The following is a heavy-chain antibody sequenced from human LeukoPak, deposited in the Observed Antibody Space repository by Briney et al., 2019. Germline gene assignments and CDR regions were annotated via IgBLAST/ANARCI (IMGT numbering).Heavy chain of an antibody. D-gene: IGHD3-10*01. Sequence: GGPLRLSCEASGFTFSAYAMTWVRQAPGKGLEWVSSIGSDNKPHYSESVKGRFAISRDNSKSMLYLQMNSLRAEDTAVYYCAKDLGLRAYHYYGMDVWGQGTTVTVSS. CDR1: GFTFSAYA. CDR3: AKDLGLRAYHYYGMDV. V-gene: IGHV3-23*01. J-gene: IGHJ6*02. CDR2: IGSDNKP.